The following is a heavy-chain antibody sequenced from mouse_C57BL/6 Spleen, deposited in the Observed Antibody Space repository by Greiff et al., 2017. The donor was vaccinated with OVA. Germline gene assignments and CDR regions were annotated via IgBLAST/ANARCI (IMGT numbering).Heavy chain of an antibody. D-gene: IGHD1-1*01. Sequence: VMLQESGPELVKPGASVKISCKASGYAFSSSWMNWVKQRPGKGLEWIGRIYPGDGDTNYNGKFKGKATLTADKSSSTAYMQLSSLTSEDSAVYFCARSGYGSPFDYWGQGTTLTVSS. CDR2: IYPGDGDT. CDR3: ARSGYGSPFDY. V-gene: IGHV1-82*01. CDR1: GYAFSSSW. J-gene: IGHJ2*01.